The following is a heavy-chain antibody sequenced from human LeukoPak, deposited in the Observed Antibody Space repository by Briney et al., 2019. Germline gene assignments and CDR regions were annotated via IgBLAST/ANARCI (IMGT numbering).Heavy chain of an antibody. CDR3: AKGGDGYNSEFDY. CDR2: ISGSGGST. Sequence: GGSLRLSCAASGFTFSSYAMSWVRQAPGKGLEWVSAISGSGGSTYYADFVKGRFTISRDNSKNTLYLQMNSLRAEDTAVYYCAKGGDGYNSEFDYWGQGTLVTVSS. V-gene: IGHV3-23*01. CDR1: GFTFSSYA. J-gene: IGHJ4*02. D-gene: IGHD5-24*01.